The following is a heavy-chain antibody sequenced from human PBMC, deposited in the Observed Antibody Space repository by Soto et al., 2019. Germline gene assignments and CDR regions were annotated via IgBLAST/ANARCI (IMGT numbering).Heavy chain of an antibody. CDR2: ISSSSSYI. V-gene: IGHV3-21*01. J-gene: IGHJ4*02. D-gene: IGHD4-17*01. CDR1: GFTFSSYS. CDR3: ARRPSTVVTRAYFDY. Sequence: GGSLRLSCAASGFTFSSYSMNWVRQAPGKGLEWVSSISSSSSYIYYADSVKGRFTISRDNAKNSLYLQMNSLRAEDTAVYYCARRPSTVVTRAYFDYWGQGTLVTVSS.